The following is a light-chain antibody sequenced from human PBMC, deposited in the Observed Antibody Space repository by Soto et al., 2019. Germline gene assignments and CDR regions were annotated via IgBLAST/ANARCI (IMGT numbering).Light chain of an antibody. J-gene: IGKJ5*01. CDR1: QSVSSSY. V-gene: IGKV3-20*01. CDR2: GAS. CDR3: RQYDSSPIT. Sequence: EIVLTQSPGTLSLSPGERATLSCRASQSVSSSYLAWYQQKPGQAPRLLIYGASSRATGIPDRFSGSGSGTHFTLTISRLEAEDFAVYYYRQYDSSPITFGQGTRLEIK.